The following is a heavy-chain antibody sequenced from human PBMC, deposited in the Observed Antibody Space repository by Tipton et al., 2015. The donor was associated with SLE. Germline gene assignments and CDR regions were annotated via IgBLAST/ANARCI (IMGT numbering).Heavy chain of an antibody. CDR1: GFTFSSYA. J-gene: IGHJ3*02. CDR2: ISYDGSNK. V-gene: IGHV3-30-3*01. D-gene: IGHD5-24*01. Sequence: SLRLSCAASGFTFSSYAMHWVRQAPGKGLEWVAVISYDGSNKYYADSVKGRFTISRDNSKNTLYLQMNSLRAEDTAVYYCAREAARRWLQLDAFDIWGQGTMVTVSS. CDR3: AREAARRWLQLDAFDI.